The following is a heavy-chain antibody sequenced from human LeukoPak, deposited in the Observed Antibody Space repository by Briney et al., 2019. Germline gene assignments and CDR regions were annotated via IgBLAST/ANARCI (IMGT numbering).Heavy chain of an antibody. Sequence: SETLSLTCTVSGYSISSGYYWGWIRQPPGKGLEWIGSIYHSGSTYYNPSLKSRVTISVDTSKNQFSLKLNSVTAADTAVYYCARLRDYYYNYMDVWGKGTTVTISS. J-gene: IGHJ6*03. V-gene: IGHV4-38-2*02. CDR2: IYHSGST. CDR3: ARLRDYYYNYMDV. CDR1: GYSISSGYY.